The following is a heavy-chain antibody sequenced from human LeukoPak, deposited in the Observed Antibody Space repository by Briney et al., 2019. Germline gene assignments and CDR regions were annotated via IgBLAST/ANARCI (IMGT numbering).Heavy chain of an antibody. D-gene: IGHD6-19*01. V-gene: IGHV1-2*06. CDR1: GYTFTGYY. CDR3: AGGLLSGWYFYYFDY. Sequence: ASVKVSCKASGYTFTGYYMHWVRQAPGQGLEWMGRINPNSGGTNYAQKFQGRVTMTRDTSISTAYMELSRLRSDDTAVYYCAGGLLSGWYFYYFDYWGQGTLVTVSS. CDR2: INPNSGGT. J-gene: IGHJ4*02.